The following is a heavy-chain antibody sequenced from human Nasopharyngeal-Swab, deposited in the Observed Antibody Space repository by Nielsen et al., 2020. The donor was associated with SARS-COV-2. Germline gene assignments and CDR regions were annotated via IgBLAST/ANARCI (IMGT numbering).Heavy chain of an antibody. J-gene: IGHJ6*02. D-gene: IGHD6-19*01. CDR2: IIPILGIA. CDR1: GGTFSSYA. CDR3: ARDPTSVAGTGDYYYGMDV. V-gene: IGHV1-69*04. Sequence: SVKVSCKASGGTFSSYAISWVRQAPGQGLEWMGRIIPILGIANYALKFQGRVTITADKSTSTAYMELSSLRSEDTAVYYCARDPTSVAGTGDYYYGMDVWGQGTTVTVSS.